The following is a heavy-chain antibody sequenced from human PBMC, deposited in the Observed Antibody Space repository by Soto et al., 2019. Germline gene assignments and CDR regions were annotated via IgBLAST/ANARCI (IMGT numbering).Heavy chain of an antibody. Sequence: PGGSLRLSCTASGFIFGDYGMSWVRQAPGKGLEYIGLIRSKGYGESTEYAASVKGRFTISRDDSKNIVYLQMNSLKAEDTGVYFCTRFLAARFDFWDQGTLVTVSS. CDR3: TRFLAARFDF. CDR2: IRSKGYGEST. CDR1: GFIFGDYG. J-gene: IGHJ4*02. D-gene: IGHD6-13*01. V-gene: IGHV3-49*04.